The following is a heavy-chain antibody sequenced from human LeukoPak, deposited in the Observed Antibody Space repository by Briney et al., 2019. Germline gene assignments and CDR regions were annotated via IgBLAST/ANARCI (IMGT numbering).Heavy chain of an antibody. D-gene: IGHD6-6*01. CDR3: ASKRDIAARPLDY. J-gene: IGHJ4*02. CDR1: GYSIGSGYY. CDR2: IYHSGST. V-gene: IGHV4-38-2*01. Sequence: PSETLTLTCAVSGYSIGSGYYWGWIRQPPGKGLEWIGSIYHSGSTYYNPSLKSRVTISVDTSKNQFSLKLSSVTAADTAVYYCASKRDIAARPLDYWGQGTLVTVSS.